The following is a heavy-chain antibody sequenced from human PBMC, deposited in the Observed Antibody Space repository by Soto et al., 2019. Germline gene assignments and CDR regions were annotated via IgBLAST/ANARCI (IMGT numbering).Heavy chain of an antibody. CDR2: VSNSAANT. V-gene: IGHV3-23*01. D-gene: IGHD5-12*01. CDR3: AKVGGYHYWYIDV. CDR1: GFTFSTYA. Sequence: VQLLESGGGLIQPGGSLRLSCAASGFTFSTYAMSWVRQAPGKGLEWVAAVSNSAANTYFADSVRGRFTISRDNSKNTLYLQMNGLRAEDTAIYYCAKVGGYHYWYIDVWGRGTLVTVSS. J-gene: IGHJ2*01.